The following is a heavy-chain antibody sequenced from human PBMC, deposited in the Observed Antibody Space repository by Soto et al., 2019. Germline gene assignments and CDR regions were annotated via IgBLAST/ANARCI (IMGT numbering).Heavy chain of an antibody. J-gene: IGHJ6*02. Sequence: SETLSLTCAVYGGSFIGYYWIFIRHPPCKWLEWIVEINHSGSTNYNPSLKSRVTISVDTSKNQFSLKLSSVTAADTAVYYCAREGSYYGSGSYTYYYYYYGMDVWGQGTTITVSS. CDR2: INHSGST. V-gene: IGHV4-34*01. CDR1: GGSFIGYY. D-gene: IGHD3-10*01. CDR3: AREGSYYGSGSYTYYYYYYGMDV.